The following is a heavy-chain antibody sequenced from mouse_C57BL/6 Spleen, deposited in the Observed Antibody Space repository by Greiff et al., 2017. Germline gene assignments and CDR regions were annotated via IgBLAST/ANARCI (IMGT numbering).Heavy chain of an antibody. V-gene: IGHV1-81*01. J-gene: IGHJ4*01. CDR1: GYTLTSYG. Sequence: VHPVEFGAEPARPGASVKLFRKAFGYTLTSYGISGVKQRTGQGLEWIGEIYSRSGNTYYNEKFKGKATLTADKSPSTAYMELRSLTSEGSAVYFCARKYYAMDYWGQGTSVTVSS. CDR3: ARKYYAMDY. CDR2: IYSRSGNT.